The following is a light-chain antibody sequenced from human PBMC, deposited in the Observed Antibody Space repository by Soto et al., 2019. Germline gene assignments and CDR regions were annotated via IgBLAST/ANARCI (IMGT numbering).Light chain of an antibody. CDR2: GAS. V-gene: IGKV3-20*01. CDR1: QSVSNNY. J-gene: IGKJ1*01. Sequence: EIVLTQSPATLSLSPGERSTLSCRASQSVSNNYLAWYQQKPGQGPRLLIYGASSRATGIPDRFSGSGSGTDFTLTISRLEPEDFAVYYCQQYGTPPQTFGQGTKVDIK. CDR3: QQYGTPPQT.